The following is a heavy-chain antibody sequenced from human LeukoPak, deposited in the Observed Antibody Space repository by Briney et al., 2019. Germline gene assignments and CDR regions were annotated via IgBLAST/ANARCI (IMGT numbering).Heavy chain of an antibody. V-gene: IGHV6-1*01. J-gene: IGHJ6*02. CDR2: TYYRSKWYN. CDR3: AREGDSSGKAPRPYYYYGMDV. Sequence: HSQTLSLTCAISGDSVSSNSAAWNWIRQSPSRGLEWLGRTYYRSKWYNDYAVSVKSRITINPDTSKNQFSLQLNSVTPEDTAVYYCAREGDSSGKAPRPYYYYGMDVWGQGTTVTVSS. D-gene: IGHD3-22*01. CDR1: GDSVSSNSAA.